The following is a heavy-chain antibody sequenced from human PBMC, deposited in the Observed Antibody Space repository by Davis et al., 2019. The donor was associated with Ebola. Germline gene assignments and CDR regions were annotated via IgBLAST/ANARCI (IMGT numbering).Heavy chain of an antibody. V-gene: IGHV3-74*01. CDR3: ARLGYCSGGSCYPYYYYYYGMDV. J-gene: IGHJ6*02. D-gene: IGHD2-15*01. Sequence: HTGGSLRLSCAASGFTFSSHWIHWVRQAPGKGLVWVSRINGDGSTTGYADSVKGRFTISRDNAKNSLYLQMNSLRDEDTAVYYCARLGYCSGGSCYPYYYYYYGMDVWGQGTTVTVSS. CDR1: GFTFSSHW. CDR2: INGDGSTT.